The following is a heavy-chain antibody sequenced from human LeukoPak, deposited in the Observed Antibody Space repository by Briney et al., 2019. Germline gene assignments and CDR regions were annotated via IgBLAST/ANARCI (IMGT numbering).Heavy chain of an antibody. J-gene: IGHJ3*02. D-gene: IGHD3-3*01. Sequence: PGGSLRLSCAASGFTFSSYAMSWVRQAPGKGLEWVSAISGSGGSTYYADSVKGRFTISRDNSKNTLYLQMNSLRAEDTAVYYCAKDPRRGVAPQDAFDIWGQGTMVTVSS. CDR3: AKDPRRGVAPQDAFDI. CDR2: ISGSGGST. V-gene: IGHV3-23*01. CDR1: GFTFSSYA.